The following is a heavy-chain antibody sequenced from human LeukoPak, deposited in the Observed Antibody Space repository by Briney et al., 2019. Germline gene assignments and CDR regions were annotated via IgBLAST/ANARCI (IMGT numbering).Heavy chain of an antibody. CDR1: GFTFSSYG. CDR2: IWYDGSNK. D-gene: IGHD3-10*01. J-gene: IGHJ4*02. CDR3: AKDGYYYGSGSYYKQGYFDY. Sequence: GGSLRLSCAASGFTFSSYGMHWVRQAPGKGLEWVAVIWYDGSNKYYADSVKGRFTISRDNSKNTLYLQMNSLRAEDTAVYYCAKDGYYYGSGSYYKQGYFDYWGQGTLVTVSS. V-gene: IGHV3-33*06.